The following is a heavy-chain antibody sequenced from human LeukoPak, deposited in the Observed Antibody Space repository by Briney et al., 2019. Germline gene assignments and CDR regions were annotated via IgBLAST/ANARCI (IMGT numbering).Heavy chain of an antibody. CDR3: AKGVNWYFDL. V-gene: IGHV4-30-2*01. J-gene: IGHJ2*01. CDR1: GGSISSGGYS. CDR2: IYHSGST. Sequence: SETLSLTCAVSGGSISSGGYSWRWIRQPPGKGLEWIGYIYHSGSTYYNPSLKSRVTISVDRSKNQFSLKLSSVTAADTAVYYCAKGVNWYFDLWGRGTLVTVSS.